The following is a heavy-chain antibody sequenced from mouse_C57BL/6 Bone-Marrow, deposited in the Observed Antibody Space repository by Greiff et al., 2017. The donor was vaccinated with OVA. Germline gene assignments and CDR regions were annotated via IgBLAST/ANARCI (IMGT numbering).Heavy chain of an antibody. Sequence: VQLKESGAELVRPGASVKLSCTASGFNIKDDYMHWVKQRPEQGLEWIGWIDPENGDTEYDAKVQGKGTIKADNSSNTAYLHLRSLTSEDTAVYYCTTDGNYPSWFAYWGQGTLVTVSA. V-gene: IGHV14-4*01. CDR2: IDPENGDT. D-gene: IGHD2-1*01. J-gene: IGHJ3*01. CDR3: TTDGNYPSWFAY. CDR1: GFNIKDDY.